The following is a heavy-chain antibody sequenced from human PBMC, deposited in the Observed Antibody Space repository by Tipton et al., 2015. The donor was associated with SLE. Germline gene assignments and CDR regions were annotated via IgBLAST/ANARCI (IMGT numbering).Heavy chain of an antibody. V-gene: IGHV4-4*07. CDR2: IYSDGVT. CDR1: GGSINNYQ. Sequence: TLSLTCNVSGGSINNYQWGWIRQPAGKGLEWIGRIYSDGVTNYNPSLKSRVSMSIDTSKNQFSLKVNFVTAADSAVYYCARGPGAATGEAFDVWGQGTTVTVSS. D-gene: IGHD7-27*01. J-gene: IGHJ3*01. CDR3: ARGPGAATGEAFDV.